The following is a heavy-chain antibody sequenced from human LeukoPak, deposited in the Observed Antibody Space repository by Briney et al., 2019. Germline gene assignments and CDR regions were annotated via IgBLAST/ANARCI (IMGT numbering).Heavy chain of an antibody. CDR2: IYPGDSDT. CDR3: ARQHSGYDYYVDY. Sequence: GGSLKISCQGSGSSFTSYWIGWARPLPGKGLEWMGIIYPGDSDTRYSPSFQVQVTISADKSISTAYLQWSSLKASDTAMYYCARQHSGYDYYVDYWGQGTLVTVSS. CDR1: GSSFTSYW. J-gene: IGHJ4*02. V-gene: IGHV5-51*01. D-gene: IGHD5-12*01.